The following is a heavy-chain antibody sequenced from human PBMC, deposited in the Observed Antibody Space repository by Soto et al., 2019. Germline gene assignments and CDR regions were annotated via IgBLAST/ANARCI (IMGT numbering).Heavy chain of an antibody. Sequence: QLQLQESGPGLVKPSETLSLTCTVSGGSISSSSYYWGWIRQPPGKGLEWIGSIYYSGSTYYNPSLKSRVTISVDTSKNQFSLKLSSVTAADTAVYYCARGLEMATSHFDYWGQGTLVTVSS. D-gene: IGHD5-12*01. CDR3: ARGLEMATSHFDY. J-gene: IGHJ4*02. V-gene: IGHV4-39*01. CDR2: IYYSGST. CDR1: GGSISSSSYY.